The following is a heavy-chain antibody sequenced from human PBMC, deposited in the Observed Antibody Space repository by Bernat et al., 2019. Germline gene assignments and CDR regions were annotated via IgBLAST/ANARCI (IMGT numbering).Heavy chain of an antibody. Sequence: EVQLLESGGGLVQPGGSLRLSCAASGFTSSSHAMSWVRQAPGKGLEWVSTISNSGGSAYYADSVKGRFTISRDNPKNTLPLQMNNLRAEDTAVYYCAASGYGTIDIWGQGTMVTVS. V-gene: IGHV3-23*01. CDR3: AASGYGTIDI. CDR2: ISNSGGSA. CDR1: GFTSSSHA. J-gene: IGHJ3*02. D-gene: IGHD3-22*01.